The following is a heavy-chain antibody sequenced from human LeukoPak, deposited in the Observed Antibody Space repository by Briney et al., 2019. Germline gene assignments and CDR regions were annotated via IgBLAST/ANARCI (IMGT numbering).Heavy chain of an antibody. CDR2: TRNKAKSYTT. V-gene: IGHV3-72*01. CDR3: TRVTTLTDYYYDY. D-gene: IGHD4-17*01. J-gene: IGHJ4*02. CDR1: GFTFSDHY. Sequence: GGSLRLSCAASGFTFSDHYMDWVRQAPGKGLEWVGRTRNKAKSYTTEYAASVKGRFTISGDGSKSSLYLQMKSLKTEDTAVYYCTRVTTLTDYYYDYWGQGTLVTVSS.